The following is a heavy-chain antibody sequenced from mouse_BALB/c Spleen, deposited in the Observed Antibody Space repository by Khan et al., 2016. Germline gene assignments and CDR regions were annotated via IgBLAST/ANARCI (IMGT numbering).Heavy chain of an antibody. D-gene: IGHD2-2*01. J-gene: IGHJ3*01. V-gene: IGHV5-6-5*01. Sequence: EVELVESGGGLVKPGGSLKLSCAASGFTFSSYAMSWVRQTPEKRLEWVASISSGGSTYYPDSVKGRFTISRDNARNILYLQMSSLRSEDTAMYYCARGMYYGYDVGFAYWGQGTLVTVSA. CDR1: GFTFSSYA. CDR3: ARGMYYGYDVGFAY. CDR2: ISSGGST.